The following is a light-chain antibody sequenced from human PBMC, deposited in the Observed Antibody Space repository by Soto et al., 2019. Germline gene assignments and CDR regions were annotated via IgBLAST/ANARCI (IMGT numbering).Light chain of an antibody. CDR2: AVS. J-gene: IGLJ1*01. Sequence: QSVLTQPASVSGSPGQSITISCTGTSSDVAEYNYVSWYQQHPGKAPKLMISAVSNRPSGVSDRFSGSKSGNTASLTISGLQADDEADYYCSYMRNSLYVFGTGTKLTVL. CDR3: CSYMRNSLYV. V-gene: IGLV2-14*01. CDR1: SSDVAEYNY.